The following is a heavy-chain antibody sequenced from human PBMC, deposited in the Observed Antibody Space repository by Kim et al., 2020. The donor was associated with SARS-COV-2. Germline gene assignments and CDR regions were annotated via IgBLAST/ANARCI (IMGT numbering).Heavy chain of an antibody. CDR3: ARDAPGRGFYFDY. J-gene: IGHJ4*02. D-gene: IGHD3-10*01. V-gene: IGHV3-23*01. CDR2: ITGTSGST. CDR1: GFTFNSYA. Sequence: GGSLRLSCAASGFTFNSYAMNWVRQAPGKGLEWVSAITGTSGSTSYADSVRGRFTISRDKSKNTVYLQMNSLRAEDTAIYYCARDAPGRGFYFDYWGQGTLVTVSS.